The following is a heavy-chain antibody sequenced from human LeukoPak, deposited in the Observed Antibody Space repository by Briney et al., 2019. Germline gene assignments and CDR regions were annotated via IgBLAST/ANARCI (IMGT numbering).Heavy chain of an antibody. CDR1: GYTFTTYY. CDR3: ARLLGAHRYGSIDH. J-gene: IGHJ4*02. CDR2: INPSSGST. Sequence: GASVEVSCKASGYTFTTYYMHWVRQAPGQGLEWMGIINPSSGSTSYAQKFQGRVTMTRDTSTSTVYMELSSLRSEDTAIYYCARLLGAHRYGSIDHWGQGTLVTVSS. D-gene: IGHD5-18*01. V-gene: IGHV1-46*01.